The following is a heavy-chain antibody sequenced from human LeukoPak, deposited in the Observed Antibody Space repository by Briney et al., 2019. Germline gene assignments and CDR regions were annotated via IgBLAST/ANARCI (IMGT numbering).Heavy chain of an antibody. CDR3: ARGRGYSSSWYISHSWFDP. Sequence: SETLSLTCAVNGGSFSGYYWSWIRQPPGKGLEWIGEINHSGSTNYNPSLKSRVTISVDTSKNQFSLKLSSVTAADTAVYYCARGRGYSSSWYISHSWFDPWGQGTLVTVSS. CDR2: INHSGST. D-gene: IGHD6-13*01. J-gene: IGHJ5*02. V-gene: IGHV4-34*01. CDR1: GGSFSGYY.